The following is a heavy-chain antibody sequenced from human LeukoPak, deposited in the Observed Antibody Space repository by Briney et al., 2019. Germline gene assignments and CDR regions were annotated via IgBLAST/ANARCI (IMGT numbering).Heavy chain of an antibody. CDR1: GFTFSSYA. Sequence: SGGSLRLSCAASGFTFSSYAMSWVRQAPGKGLEWVSSISSSSTYIYYADSVKGRFTISRDNAKNSLYLQMNSLRAEDTAVYYCASTWSPSFPLVYWGQGTLVTVSS. D-gene: IGHD3-9*01. V-gene: IGHV3-21*01. CDR2: ISSSSTYI. CDR3: ASTWSPSFPLVY. J-gene: IGHJ4*02.